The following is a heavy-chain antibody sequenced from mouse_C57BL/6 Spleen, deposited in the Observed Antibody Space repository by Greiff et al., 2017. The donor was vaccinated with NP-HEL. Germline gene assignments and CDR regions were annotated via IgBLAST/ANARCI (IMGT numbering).Heavy chain of an antibody. Sequence: VQLQQSGAELVRPGASVTLSCKASGYTFTDYEMHWVKQTPVHGLEWIGAIDPETGGTAYNQKFKGKAILTADKSSSTAYMELRSLTSEDSSVYYCTRTRITTVEYFDVWGTGTTVTVSS. CDR3: TRTRITTVEYFDV. V-gene: IGHV1-15*01. CDR2: IDPETGGT. J-gene: IGHJ1*03. CDR1: GYTFTDYE. D-gene: IGHD1-1*01.